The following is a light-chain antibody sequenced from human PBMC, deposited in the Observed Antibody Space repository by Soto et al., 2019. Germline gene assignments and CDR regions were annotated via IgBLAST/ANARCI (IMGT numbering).Light chain of an antibody. V-gene: IGKV1-39*01. CDR3: QQSGA. J-gene: IGKJ1*01. CDR1: QSISSY. Sequence: DIQMTQSPSSLSASVGDRVTITCRASQSISSYLNWYQQKPGKAPKLLIYAASSLQSGVPSRFSGSGSGTDFTLTISSLQPEDFATYYCQQSGAFGQGTMVEIK. CDR2: AAS.